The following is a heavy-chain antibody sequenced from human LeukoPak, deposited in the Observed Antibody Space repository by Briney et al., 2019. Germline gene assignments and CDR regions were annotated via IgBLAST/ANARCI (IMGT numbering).Heavy chain of an antibody. CDR3: ASQAYDFWSGYSNWFDP. D-gene: IGHD3-3*01. V-gene: IGHV3-7*01. CDR1: GFPFSRYW. J-gene: IGHJ5*02. CDR2: IKDDGYLK. Sequence: GGSLRLSCVVSGFPFSRYWMGWVRQAPGKGLEWVANIKDDGYLKWYVDSVKGRFTISRDNAKNSLYLQMNSLRDEDTAVYYCASQAYDFWSGYSNWFDPWGQGTLVTVSS.